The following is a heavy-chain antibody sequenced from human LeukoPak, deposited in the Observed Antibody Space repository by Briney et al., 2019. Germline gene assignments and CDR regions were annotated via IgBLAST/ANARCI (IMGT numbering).Heavy chain of an antibody. V-gene: IGHV3-21*01. CDR2: ISSSSSYI. Sequence: GGSLRLSCAASGFTFSSYSMNWVRQAPGEGLEWVSSISSSSSYIYYADSVKGRFTISRDNAKTSLYLQMNSLRAEDTAVYYCARAELVVPDAFDIWGQGTMATVSS. CDR3: ARAELVVPDAFDI. J-gene: IGHJ3*02. D-gene: IGHD2-15*01. CDR1: GFTFSSYS.